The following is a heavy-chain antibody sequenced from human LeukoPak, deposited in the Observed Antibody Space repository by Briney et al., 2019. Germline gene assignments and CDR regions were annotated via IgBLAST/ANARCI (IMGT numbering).Heavy chain of an antibody. Sequence: GGSLRLSCAASGFTFSSYAMSWVRQAPGKGLEWVSAISGSGGSTYCADSVKGRFTISRDNFKNTLYLQMNSLRAEDTAVYYCAKDLGGWSVAFDYWGQGTLVTVSS. J-gene: IGHJ4*02. V-gene: IGHV3-23*01. CDR1: GFTFSSYA. D-gene: IGHD2-15*01. CDR2: ISGSGGST. CDR3: AKDLGGWSVAFDY.